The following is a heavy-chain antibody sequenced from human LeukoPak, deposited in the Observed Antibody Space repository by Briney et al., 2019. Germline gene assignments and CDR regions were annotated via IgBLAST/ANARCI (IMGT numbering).Heavy chain of an antibody. CDR3: ARSPEHIVVVTAIFDY. Sequence: GGSLRLSCAASGFRFSGYWMHWVRQAPGKGLVWVSLINTDEGRTAYADSVKGRFTISRDNAKNSLYLQMNSLRAEDTAVYYCARSPEHIVVVTAIFDYWGQGTLVTVSS. D-gene: IGHD2-21*02. J-gene: IGHJ4*02. CDR1: GFRFSGYW. CDR2: INTDEGRT. V-gene: IGHV3-74*01.